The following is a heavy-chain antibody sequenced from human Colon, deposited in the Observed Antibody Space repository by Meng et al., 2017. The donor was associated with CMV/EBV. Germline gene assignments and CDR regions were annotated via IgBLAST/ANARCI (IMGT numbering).Heavy chain of an antibody. J-gene: IGHJ4*02. CDR1: GFTFSSYW. CDR3: ARDSGSFTSADY. D-gene: IGHD1-26*01. V-gene: IGHV3-74*01. Sequence: GESLKISCAASGFTFSSYWMHWVRQAPGKGLVWVSRISSDGSSTSYADSVKGRFTISRDNAKNTLYLQMNSLRAEDTAVYYCARDSGSFTSADYWGQGTLVTVSS. CDR2: ISSDGSST.